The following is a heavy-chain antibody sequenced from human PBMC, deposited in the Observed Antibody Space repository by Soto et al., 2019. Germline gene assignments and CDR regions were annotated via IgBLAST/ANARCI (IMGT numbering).Heavy chain of an antibody. J-gene: IGHJ1*01. CDR2: IYYSGST. Sequence: QLQLRESGPGLVKPSETLSLTCTVSGGSISSSSYYWGWIRQPPGKGLEWIGSIYYSGSTYYNPSLKSRVTISVDTSKNQFSLKLSSVTAADTAVYYCARHAYRQWLPPRVGYFQHWGQGTLVTVSS. CDR1: GGSISSSSYY. D-gene: IGHD6-19*01. CDR3: ARHAYRQWLPPRVGYFQH. V-gene: IGHV4-39*01.